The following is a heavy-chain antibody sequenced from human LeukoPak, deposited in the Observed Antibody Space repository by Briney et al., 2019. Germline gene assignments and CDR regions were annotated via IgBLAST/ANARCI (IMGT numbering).Heavy chain of an antibody. CDR1: GFTFSSYW. J-gene: IGHJ4*02. Sequence: PGGSLRLSCAASGFTFSSYWMSWVRQAPGKGLEWVSYISSSSSIIYYADSVKGRFTISRDNAKNSLYLQMNSLRAEDTAVYYCAREDGDFDFWGQGTLVTVSS. V-gene: IGHV3-48*01. CDR3: AREDGDFDF. CDR2: ISSSSSII. D-gene: IGHD4-17*01.